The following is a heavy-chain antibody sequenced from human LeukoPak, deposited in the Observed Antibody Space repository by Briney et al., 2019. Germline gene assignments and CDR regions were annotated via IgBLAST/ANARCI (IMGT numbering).Heavy chain of an antibody. V-gene: IGHV4-34*01. CDR3: ARGRPRGEPHYMDV. D-gene: IGHD3-10*01. CDR2: INHSGSS. J-gene: IGHJ6*03. Sequence: PSETLSLTCAVYGGSFSGYYWTWLRQPPGKGLEWIGDINHSGSSNHNPSLKSRVTISVDTSKNQFSLKLSSMTAADTAVYYCARGRPRGEPHYMDVWRKGTRVSVS. CDR1: GGSFSGYY.